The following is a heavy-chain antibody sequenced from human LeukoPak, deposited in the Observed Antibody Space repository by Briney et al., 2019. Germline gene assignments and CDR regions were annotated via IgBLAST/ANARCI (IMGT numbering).Heavy chain of an antibody. D-gene: IGHD1-1*01. CDR3: KSGGAAPGSFDY. J-gene: IGHJ4*02. CDR2: ITAGGSDT. Sequence: GGSLRLSCAASGFTLNDYYMTWIRQAPGKGLECISYITAGGSDTYYADSVKGRFTVSRDNAKNSLYLQMNSLRPDDTAVYYCKSGGAAPGSFDYWGQGTLVTVSP. CDR1: GFTLNDYY. V-gene: IGHV3-11*01.